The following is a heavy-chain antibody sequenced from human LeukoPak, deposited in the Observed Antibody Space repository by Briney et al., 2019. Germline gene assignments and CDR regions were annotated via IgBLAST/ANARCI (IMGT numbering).Heavy chain of an antibody. CDR1: GYTFTSYD. CDR3: ARGGSTIFGVGEPNYMDV. Sequence: ASVKVSCKASGYTFTSYDINWVRQATGQGLEWMGRMSPNSGYSVYAQKFQGRVTMTTNTSIITAYMEVSSLRSEDTAVYCCARGGSTIFGVGEPNYMDVWGKGTTVTVSS. J-gene: IGHJ6*03. CDR2: MSPNSGYS. V-gene: IGHV1-8*01. D-gene: IGHD3-3*01.